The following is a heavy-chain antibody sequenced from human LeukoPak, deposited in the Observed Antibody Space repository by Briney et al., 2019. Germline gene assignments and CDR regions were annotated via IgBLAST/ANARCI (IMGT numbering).Heavy chain of an antibody. Sequence: GGSLRLSCAASGFTFSSYWMHWVRQAPGKGLVWVSRINSDGSSTSYADSVKGRFTISRDNAKNTLYLQMNSLRAEDTAVHYCARVRITGRAFDIWGQGTMVTVSS. V-gene: IGHV3-74*01. CDR3: ARVRITGRAFDI. D-gene: IGHD5-24*01. CDR1: GFTFSSYW. CDR2: INSDGSST. J-gene: IGHJ3*02.